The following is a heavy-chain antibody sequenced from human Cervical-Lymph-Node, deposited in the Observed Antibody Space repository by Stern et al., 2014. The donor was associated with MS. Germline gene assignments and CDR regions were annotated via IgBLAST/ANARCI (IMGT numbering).Heavy chain of an antibody. J-gene: IGHJ4*02. CDR2: ITSTNSAT. Sequence: VQLVQSGGGLVKPGGSLRLSCAASGFTFSGYSMNWVRQAPGKGLEWVSCITSTNSATYADSVKGRFTISRDNAKNSLFLQMNSLRAEDTAVYYCAREAAGVGLHLDFWGQGTLVTTSS. D-gene: IGHD3/OR15-3a*01. CDR3: AREAAGVGLHLDF. V-gene: IGHV3-21*01. CDR1: GFTFSGYS.